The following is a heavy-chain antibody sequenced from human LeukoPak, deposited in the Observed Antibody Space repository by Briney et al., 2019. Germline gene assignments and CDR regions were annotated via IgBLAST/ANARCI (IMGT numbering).Heavy chain of an antibody. CDR2: ISYDGSNK. V-gene: IGHV3-30*18. CDR1: GFTFSSYG. J-gene: IGHJ6*02. D-gene: IGHD3-3*01. Sequence: PGGSLRLSCAASGFTFSSYGMHWVSQAPGKGLEWVAVISYDGSNKYYADSVKGRFTISRDNSKNTLYLQMNSLRAEDTAVYYCAKDGGAYYDFWSGPYGMDVWGQGTTVTVSS. CDR3: AKDGGAYYDFWSGPYGMDV.